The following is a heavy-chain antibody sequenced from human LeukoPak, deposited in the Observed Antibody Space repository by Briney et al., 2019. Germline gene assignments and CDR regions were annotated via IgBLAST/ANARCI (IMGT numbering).Heavy chain of an antibody. CDR2: IYSGGST. J-gene: IGHJ4*02. CDR1: GFTVSSNY. D-gene: IGHD3-22*01. Sequence: GGSLRLSCAASGFTVSSNYMSWVRQAPGKGLECVSVIYSGGSTYYADSVKGRFTISRDNSKNTLYLQVNSLRAEDTAVYYCARDQKDSSGYYLGGADYWGQGTLVTVSS. V-gene: IGHV3-53*01. CDR3: ARDQKDSSGYYLGGADY.